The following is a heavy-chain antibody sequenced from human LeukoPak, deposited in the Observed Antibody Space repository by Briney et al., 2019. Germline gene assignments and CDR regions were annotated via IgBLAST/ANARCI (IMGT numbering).Heavy chain of an antibody. V-gene: IGHV3-30*03. D-gene: IGHD1-1*01. CDR3: ARSGTHWGLH. J-gene: IGHJ4*02. CDR1: GFTFSSYG. Sequence: GRSQRLSCAASGFTFSSYGMHWVRQAPGKGLEWVAVISYDGSNKYYADSVKGRFTISRDNSKNTLYVQMNSLRAEDTAVYYCARSGTHWGLHWGQGTLVTVSS. CDR2: ISYDGSNK.